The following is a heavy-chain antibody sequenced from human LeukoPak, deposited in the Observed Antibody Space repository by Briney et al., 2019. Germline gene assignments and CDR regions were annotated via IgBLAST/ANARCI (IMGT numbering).Heavy chain of an antibody. CDR2: IYYSGST. V-gene: IGHV4-59*01. J-gene: IGHJ5*02. Sequence: SETLSLTCTVSGGPISSYYWSWIRQPPGKGLEWFGYIYYSGSTNYNPSLKSRVTISVDTSKNQFSLKLSSVTAADTAVYYCARETATGWFDPWGQGTLVTVSS. CDR1: GGPISSYY. CDR3: ARETATGWFDP. D-gene: IGHD1-14*01.